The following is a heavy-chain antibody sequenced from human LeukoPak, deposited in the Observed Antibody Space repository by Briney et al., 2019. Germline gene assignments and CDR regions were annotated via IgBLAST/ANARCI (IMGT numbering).Heavy chain of an antibody. CDR2: INHSGST. D-gene: IGHD3-16*01. CDR1: GGSFSGYY. Sequence: SETLSLTCAVYGGSFSGYYWSWIRQPPRKGLEWVGEINHSGSTNYNPSLKSRVTISVDTSKNQFSLKLSSVTAADTAVYYCARGPNVWGKRDYWGQGTLVTVSS. V-gene: IGHV4-34*01. J-gene: IGHJ4*02. CDR3: ARGPNVWGKRDY.